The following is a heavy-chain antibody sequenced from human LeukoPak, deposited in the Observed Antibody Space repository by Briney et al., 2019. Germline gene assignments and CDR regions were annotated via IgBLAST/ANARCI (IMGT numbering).Heavy chain of an antibody. CDR2: ISAYNGNT. D-gene: IGHD3-3*01. V-gene: IGHV1-18*01. CDR1: GYTFTSYG. J-gene: IGHJ4*02. Sequence: ASVKVSCKASGYTFTSYGISWMRQAPGQGLEWMGWISAYNGNTNYAQKLQGRVTMTTDTSTSTAYMELRSLRSDDTAVYYCARDLRITIFGVVKYYFDYWGQGTLVTVSS. CDR3: ARDLRITIFGVVKYYFDY.